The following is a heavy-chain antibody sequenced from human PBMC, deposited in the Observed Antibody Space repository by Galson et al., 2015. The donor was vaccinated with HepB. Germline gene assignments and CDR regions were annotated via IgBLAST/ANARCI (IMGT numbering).Heavy chain of an antibody. D-gene: IGHD3-22*01. CDR1: GFTFSDFG. V-gene: IGHV3-33*01. Sequence: SLRLSCAASGFTFSDFGMQWVRQAPGKGLEWVALIWYDGSNKYHADSVKGRFTISRDNSKNTLYLQMNSLRAEDTAVYYCARTADSSGYLSPVHYWGQGTLVTVPS. CDR2: IWYDGSNK. CDR3: ARTADSSGYLSPVHY. J-gene: IGHJ4*02.